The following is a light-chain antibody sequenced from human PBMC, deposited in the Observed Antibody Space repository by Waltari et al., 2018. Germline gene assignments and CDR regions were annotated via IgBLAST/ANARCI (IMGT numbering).Light chain of an antibody. CDR3: QQYYTTPYT. CDR2: DAV. J-gene: IGKJ2*01. V-gene: IGKV3-20*01. CDR1: QNINSNF. Sequence: ENVLTQSPGTLALSPGGRATPSYRASQNINSNFLAWYQQKPGQAPRLLIYDAVNRASGIPDRFSGRGSGTDFTLTISSLQAEDVAVYYCQQYYTTPYTFGQGTKLEIK.